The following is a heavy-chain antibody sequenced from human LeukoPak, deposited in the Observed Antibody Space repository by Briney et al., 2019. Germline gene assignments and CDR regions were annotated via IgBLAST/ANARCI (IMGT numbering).Heavy chain of an antibody. Sequence: PSETLSLTCTVSGGSISSYYWSWIRQPAGKGLEWIGRIYSTGSTNYNPSLKSQVTMSVDTSKNQFSLRLSSVTAADTAVYYCARDHQLYGSPWDWFDPWGQGKLVTVSS. J-gene: IGHJ5*02. V-gene: IGHV4-4*07. CDR1: GGSISSYY. CDR2: IYSTGST. D-gene: IGHD3-10*01. CDR3: ARDHQLYGSPWDWFDP.